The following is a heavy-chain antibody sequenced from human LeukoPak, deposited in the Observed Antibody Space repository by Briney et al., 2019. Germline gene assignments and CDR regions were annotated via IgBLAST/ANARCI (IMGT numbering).Heavy chain of an antibody. CDR3: AKGRGAGIVPAAMGDY. D-gene: IGHD2-2*01. CDR2: IRYDGSNK. V-gene: IGHV3-30*02. J-gene: IGHJ4*02. Sequence: PGGSLRLSCAASGFTSSSYGMHWVRQAPGKGLEWVAFIRYDGSNKYYADSVKGRFTISRDNSKNTLYLQMNSLRAEDTAVYYCAKGRGAGIVPAAMGDYWGQGTLVTVSS. CDR1: GFTSSSYG.